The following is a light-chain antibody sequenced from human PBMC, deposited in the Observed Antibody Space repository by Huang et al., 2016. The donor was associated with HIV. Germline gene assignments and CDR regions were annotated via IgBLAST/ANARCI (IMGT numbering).Light chain of an antibody. CDR2: KAS. V-gene: IGKV1-5*03. CDR1: QTINVW. CDR3: QQYNSYPWT. Sequence: DIQMTQSPSTLSASVGDRVTITCRASQTINVWLAWYQQKPGKAPKLLIYKASSLESGVPARFSGSVSKTEFTLTISSLQPDDFATYYCQQYNSYPWTFGQGTKVEIK. J-gene: IGKJ1*01.